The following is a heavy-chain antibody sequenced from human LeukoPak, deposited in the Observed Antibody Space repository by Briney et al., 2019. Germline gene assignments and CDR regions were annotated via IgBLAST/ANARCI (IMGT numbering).Heavy chain of an antibody. V-gene: IGHV4-38-2*02. CDR3: AGDRAVTTFDY. Sequence: SETLSLTCAVSGYSISSGYYWGRIRQPPGKGLEWIGNIYHSGSTYYNPSLKSRVTISVDTSKNQFSLKLSSVTAADTAVYYCAGDRAVTTFDYWGQGTLVTVSS. CDR2: IYHSGST. CDR1: GYSISSGYY. D-gene: IGHD4-17*01. J-gene: IGHJ4*02.